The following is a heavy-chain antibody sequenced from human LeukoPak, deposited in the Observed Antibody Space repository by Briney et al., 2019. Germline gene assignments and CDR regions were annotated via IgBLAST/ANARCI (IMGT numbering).Heavy chain of an antibody. CDR2: IYYSGNT. CDR3: ARAVRPVYSSGWYYYFDY. CDR1: GVSISSSNSY. J-gene: IGHJ4*02. V-gene: IGHV4-39*07. Sequence: ASETLSLTCTVPGVSISSSNSYWGWIRQPPGKGLEWIGSIYYSGNTYYNASLKSRVTMSVDTSKNQFSLKLSSVTAADTAVYYCARAVRPVYSSGWYYYFDYWGQGTLVTVSS. D-gene: IGHD6-19*01.